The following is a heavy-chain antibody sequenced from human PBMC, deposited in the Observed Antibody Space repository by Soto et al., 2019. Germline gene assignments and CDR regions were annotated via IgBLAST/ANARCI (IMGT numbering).Heavy chain of an antibody. D-gene: IGHD2-2*02. Sequence: QVQLVESGGGVVQPGRSLRLSCAASGFTFSSYAMPWVRQAPGKGMERVAGISYDGSNKYYADSVKGRFTISRDNSKNTLYLQMNSLRAEDTAVYYCASVGCSSTSCYTNYDHWGQGTLVTVSS. CDR1: GFTFSSYA. CDR2: ISYDGSNK. V-gene: IGHV3-30-3*01. CDR3: ASVGCSSTSCYTNYDH. J-gene: IGHJ4*02.